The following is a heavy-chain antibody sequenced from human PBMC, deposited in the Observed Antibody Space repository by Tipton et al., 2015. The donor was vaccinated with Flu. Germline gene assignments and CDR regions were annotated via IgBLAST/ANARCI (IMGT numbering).Heavy chain of an antibody. J-gene: IGHJ4*02. CDR1: GGSMSSFY. V-gene: IGHV4-4*07. CDR2: VYAGGNT. D-gene: IGHD3-10*01. CDR3: ARGSGSGTEMTFYV. Sequence: TLSLTCTVSGGSMSSFYWSWIRKPAGKGLEWMGRVYAGGNTKYNPSLKSRVTMSVDTSKNQFSLRLTSVTAADTAVYYCARGSGSGTEMTFYVWGPGTVVTVSP.